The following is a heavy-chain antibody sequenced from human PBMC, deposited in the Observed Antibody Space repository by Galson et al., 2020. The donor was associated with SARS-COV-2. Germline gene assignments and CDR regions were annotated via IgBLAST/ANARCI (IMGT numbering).Heavy chain of an antibody. D-gene: IGHD1-26*01. CDR1: GFTFSSYW. J-gene: IGHJ4*02. V-gene: IGHV3-74*01. Sequence: GESLKISCAASGFTFSSYWMHWVRQAPGKGLVWVSRINSDGSSTSYADSVKGRFTISRDNAKNTLYLQMNSLRAEDTAVYYCARDLVGATYFDYWGQGTLVTVSS. CDR2: INSDGSST. CDR3: ARDLVGATYFDY.